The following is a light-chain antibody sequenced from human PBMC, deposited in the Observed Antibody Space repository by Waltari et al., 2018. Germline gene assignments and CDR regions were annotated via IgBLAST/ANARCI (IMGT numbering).Light chain of an antibody. J-gene: IGLJ3*02. CDR1: SSDLGAYNY. V-gene: IGLV2-14*01. CDR2: EVR. Sequence: QSALTQPASVSASPGQSITISCTGTSSDLGAYNYVSWYQHLPGKAPKLIISEVRRRPSGVSNRFSGSKSGNMASLTISGLQAEDEADYYCNSYTTSSTWVFGGGTKLTVL. CDR3: NSYTTSSTWV.